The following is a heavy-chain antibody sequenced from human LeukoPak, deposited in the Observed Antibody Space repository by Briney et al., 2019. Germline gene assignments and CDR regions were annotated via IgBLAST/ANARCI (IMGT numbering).Heavy chain of an antibody. CDR1: GFTFNNYA. D-gene: IGHD3-3*01. J-gene: IGHJ5*02. V-gene: IGHV3-23*01. CDR2: ISGSGDII. CDR3: AKGGGPFWSSRVLFDP. Sequence: GGSLRLSCAASGFTFNNYAMTWVRQAPGKGLEWVSAISGSGDIIYYADSVKGRFTISRDNSKSTLYLQMHSLRAEDTAIYFCAKGGGPFWSSRVLFDPWGQGTLVTVSS.